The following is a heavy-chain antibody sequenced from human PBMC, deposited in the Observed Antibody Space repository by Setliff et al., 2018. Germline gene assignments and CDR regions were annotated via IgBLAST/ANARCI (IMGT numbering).Heavy chain of an antibody. J-gene: IGHJ4*02. V-gene: IGHV3-23*01. CDR1: GFTFGDYA. CDR3: ARGIVAPSRWDYFDY. D-gene: IGHD1-26*01. CDR2: ISGDGGFR. Sequence: GGSLRLSCTASGFTFGDYAMSWVRQAPGKGLEWVSIISGDGGFRDYGDSVKDRFIISRDNPRSTVYLQMNRLKVEDTAVYYCARGIVAPSRWDYFDYWGQGTLVTVSS.